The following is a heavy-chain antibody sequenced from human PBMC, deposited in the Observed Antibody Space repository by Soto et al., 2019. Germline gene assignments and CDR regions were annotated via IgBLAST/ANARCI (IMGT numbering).Heavy chain of an antibody. Sequence: TLSVTCTVSGGSISIGGYYWSCIRQHPGKGLEWIGYIYYSGSTYYNPSLKSRVTISVDTSKNQFSLKLSSVTAADTAVYYCARAAGYSSSSAPSLYYYYGMDVWGQRTTATVSS. CDR1: GGSISIGGYY. V-gene: IGHV4-31*03. D-gene: IGHD6-6*01. J-gene: IGHJ6*02. CDR2: IYYSGST. CDR3: ARAAGYSSSSAPSLYYYYGMDV.